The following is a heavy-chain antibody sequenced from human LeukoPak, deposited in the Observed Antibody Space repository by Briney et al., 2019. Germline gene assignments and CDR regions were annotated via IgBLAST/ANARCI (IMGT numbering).Heavy chain of an antibody. J-gene: IGHJ5*02. CDR1: GYTFTSYD. V-gene: IGHV1-8*01. Sequence: ASVKVSFKASGYTFTSYDINWVRQATGQGLEWMGWMNPNSGNTGYAQKSQGRVTMTRNTSISTAHMELSSLRSEDTAVYYCARGGRPARYCSSTSCLNWFDPWGQGTLVTVSS. D-gene: IGHD2-2*01. CDR3: ARGGRPARYCSSTSCLNWFDP. CDR2: MNPNSGNT.